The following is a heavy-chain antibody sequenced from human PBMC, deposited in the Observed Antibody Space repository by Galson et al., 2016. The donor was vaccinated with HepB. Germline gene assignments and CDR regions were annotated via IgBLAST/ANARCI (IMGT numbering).Heavy chain of an antibody. V-gene: IGHV3-53*01. CDR2: IYSGGRT. Sequence: SLRLSCAASGFTVGNNYMSWVRQAPGKGLEWVSVIYSGGRTYYADSVKGRFTISRDNSKNTLYLQMNSLRAEDTAVYYCARDEIAGTTGGYWGQGTLVTVSS. CDR3: ARDEIAGTTGGY. CDR1: GFTVGNNY. J-gene: IGHJ4*02. D-gene: IGHD1-7*01.